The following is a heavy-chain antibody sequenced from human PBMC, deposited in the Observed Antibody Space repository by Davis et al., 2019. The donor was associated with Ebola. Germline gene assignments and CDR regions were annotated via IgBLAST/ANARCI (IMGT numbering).Heavy chain of an antibody. J-gene: IGHJ5*02. Sequence: PGGSLRLSCAASAFTFSTYTMNWVRQPPGKGLEWIGEIYHSGSTYYNPSLKSRVTISVDTSKNQFSLKLSSVTAADTAVYYCARQGSSGWSGWFDPWGQGTLVTVSS. CDR1: AFTFSTYT. CDR3: ARQGSSGWSGWFDP. V-gene: IGHV4-34*01. CDR2: IYHSGST. D-gene: IGHD6-19*01.